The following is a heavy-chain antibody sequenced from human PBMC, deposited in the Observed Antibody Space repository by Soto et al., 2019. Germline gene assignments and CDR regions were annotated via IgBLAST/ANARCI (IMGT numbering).Heavy chain of an antibody. J-gene: IGHJ4*02. CDR3: ARRGNSGTYIIDY. D-gene: IGHD3-10*01. CDR1: GYSFTSYW. CDR2: IYPADSDT. Sequence: EVQLVQSGPEVKEPGQSLKISCKGSGYSFTSYWIGWVRQMPGKGLEWMGIIYPADSDTKYNPSFQGQVTISADKSISTAYLQWSSLKASDTAMYYCARRGNSGTYIIDYWGQGTLVTVSS. V-gene: IGHV5-51*01.